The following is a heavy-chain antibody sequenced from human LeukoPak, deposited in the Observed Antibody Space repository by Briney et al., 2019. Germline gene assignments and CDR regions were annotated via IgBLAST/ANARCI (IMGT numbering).Heavy chain of an antibody. CDR2: IKEDGSHE. Sequence: PGGSLRLSCAASGFTFSSYWMNWVRQAPGKGLEWVANIKEDGSHENYVDSVKGRFTISRDNAKNSLYLQMNSLRAEDTAVYYCASLYCSSISCGASDIWGQGTMVTVSS. V-gene: IGHV3-7*03. CDR1: GFTFSSYW. CDR3: ASLYCSSISCGASDI. J-gene: IGHJ3*02. D-gene: IGHD2-2*01.